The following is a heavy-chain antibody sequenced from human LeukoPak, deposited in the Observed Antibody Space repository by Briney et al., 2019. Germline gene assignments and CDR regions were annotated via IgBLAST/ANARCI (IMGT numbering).Heavy chain of an antibody. CDR1: GFTLNNYY. J-gene: IGHJ4*02. D-gene: IGHD5-12*01. CDR3: ARTRYDQRPFDY. CDR2: ISSSSSYI. Sequence: GGSLRLSCAASGFTLNNYYMNWIRQAAGKGLEWVSSISSSSSYIYYADSVKGRFTVSRDNAKNSLYLEMNSLRAEDTAVYYCARTRYDQRPFDYWGQGTLVTVSS. V-gene: IGHV3-21*01.